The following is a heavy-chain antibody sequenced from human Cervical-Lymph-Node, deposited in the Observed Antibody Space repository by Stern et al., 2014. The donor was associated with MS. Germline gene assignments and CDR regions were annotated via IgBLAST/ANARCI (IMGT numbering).Heavy chain of an antibody. D-gene: IGHD3-16*02. J-gene: IGHJ4*02. CDR1: GISVRTSS. Sequence: QVQLQESGPGLVRPSETLSLTCTVSGISVRTSSWTWIRQSPGKGLEWIGFISSSGSTNYDPSLKPRVTISIDTSKSQVSLKVRSATAADTAVYYCARMASISLGGVIATPFDYWGQGSLVTVSS. CDR3: ARMASISLGGVIATPFDY. CDR2: ISSSGST. V-gene: IGHV4-59*02.